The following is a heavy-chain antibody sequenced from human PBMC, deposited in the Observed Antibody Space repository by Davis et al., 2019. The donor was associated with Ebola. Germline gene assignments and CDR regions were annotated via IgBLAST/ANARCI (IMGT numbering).Heavy chain of an antibody. CDR2: IYYSGST. V-gene: IGHV4-59*01. CDR3: ARDAYCTNGVCYGGGYFDL. CDR1: GGSISSYY. D-gene: IGHD2-8*01. J-gene: IGHJ2*01. Sequence: GSLRLSCTVSGGSISSYYWSWIRQLPGKGLEWIGYIYYSGSTNYNPSLKSRVTISVDTSKNQFSLKLSSVTAADTAVYYCARDAYCTNGVCYGGGYFDLWGRGTLVTVSS.